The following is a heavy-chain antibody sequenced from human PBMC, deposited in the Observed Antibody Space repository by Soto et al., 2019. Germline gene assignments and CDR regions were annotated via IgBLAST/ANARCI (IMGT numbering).Heavy chain of an antibody. Sequence: QVQLHQWGAGLLKPSETLSLTCAVYGGSFTTYYWSWIRQSPGKGLEWIGEINHSGFTNYNPSLESRVTTSVDTSKNQFSLKLMSVTAADTAIYYCSRRYCSDSYCSYFDYWGRGTLVSVYS. D-gene: IGHD2-15*01. V-gene: IGHV4-34*01. CDR2: INHSGFT. CDR1: GGSFTTYY. J-gene: IGHJ4*02. CDR3: SRRYCSDSYCSYFDY.